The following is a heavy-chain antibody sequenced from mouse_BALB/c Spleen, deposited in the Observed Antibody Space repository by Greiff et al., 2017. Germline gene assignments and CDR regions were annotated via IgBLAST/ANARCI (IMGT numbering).Heavy chain of an antibody. CDR1: GYSITSDYA. V-gene: IGHV3-2*02. Sequence: EVQLVESGPGLVKPSQSLSLTCTVTGYSITSDYAWNWIRQFPGNKLEWMGYISYSGSTSYNPSLKSRISITRDTSKNQFFLQLNSVTTEDTATYYCARGGGYGIPAWFAYWGQGTLVTVSA. D-gene: IGHD2-1*01. CDR3: ARGGGYGIPAWFAY. CDR2: ISYSGST. J-gene: IGHJ3*01.